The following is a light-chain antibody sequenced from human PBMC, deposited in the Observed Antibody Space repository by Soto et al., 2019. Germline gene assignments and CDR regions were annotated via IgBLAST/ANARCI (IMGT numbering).Light chain of an antibody. CDR1: SSNIGNND. Sequence: QSVLTQPPSVSAAPGQKVTISCSGSSSNIGNNDVSWYQQLPGTAPKLLIYENNKRPSGIPDRFSGSKSGTSATLGITGLQTGDEADYYCGTWDSSLSAYVFGTGNKVTVL. CDR3: GTWDSSLSAYV. CDR2: ENN. J-gene: IGLJ1*01. V-gene: IGLV1-51*02.